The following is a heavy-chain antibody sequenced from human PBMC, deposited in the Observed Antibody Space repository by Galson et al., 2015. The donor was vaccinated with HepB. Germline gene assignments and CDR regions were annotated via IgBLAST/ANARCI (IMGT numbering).Heavy chain of an antibody. D-gene: IGHD3-16*01. CDR3: ARGGYDYIWGTDPTWYFDY. CDR2: ISSSGSTI. Sequence: SLRLSCAASGFTFSDYYMSWIRQAPGKGLEWVSYISSSGSTIYYADSVKGRLTISRDNAKDSLYLQMNSLRAEDTAVYYCARGGYDYIWGTDPTWYFDYWGQGTLVTVSS. V-gene: IGHV3-11*01. CDR1: GFTFSDYY. J-gene: IGHJ4*02.